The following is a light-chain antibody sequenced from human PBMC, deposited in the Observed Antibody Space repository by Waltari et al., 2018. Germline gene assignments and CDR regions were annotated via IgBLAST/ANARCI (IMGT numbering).Light chain of an antibody. V-gene: IGLV3-1*01. CDR3: QTWDTGTAI. Sequence: SYDLTQPPSVSVSPGQTASITCSGDQLGDKYISWYQQKTGQSPLLVLYQDNKRPSEIPERFSGSSSGNTATLTISGTQAVDEADYYCQTWDTGTAIFGGGTKVTVL. CDR1: QLGDKY. J-gene: IGLJ2*01. CDR2: QDN.